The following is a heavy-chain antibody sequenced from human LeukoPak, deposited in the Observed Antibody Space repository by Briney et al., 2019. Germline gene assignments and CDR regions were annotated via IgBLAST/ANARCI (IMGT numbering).Heavy chain of an antibody. CDR1: GGSISSYY. CDR2: VNYSWST. D-gene: IGHD3-16*01. J-gene: IGHJ4*02. V-gene: IGHV4-59*08. CDR3: ARLNGGN. Sequence: PSETLSLTCTLSGGSISSYYWSWIRQTPGRGGEWSGYVNYSWSTNYNPAFKSRVSISVDTSKSHFSLRLSSVTAADTAVYYCARLNGGNWGQGILVTVSS.